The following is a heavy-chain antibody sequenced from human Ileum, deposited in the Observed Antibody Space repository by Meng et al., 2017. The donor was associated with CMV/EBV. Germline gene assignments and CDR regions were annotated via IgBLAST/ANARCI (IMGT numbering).Heavy chain of an antibody. Sequence: ASVKVSCKASGYIFAGYHMHWVRQAPGQGLEWMGWINPNTGDTNYAQKFQDRVTMTRDKSIGTAYMELSSLRYEDTAVYYCARETKGDYYYYGLDVWGQGTMVTVSS. J-gene: IGHJ6*02. CDR1: GYIFAGYH. D-gene: IGHD1-1*01. V-gene: IGHV1-2*02. CDR3: ARETKGDYYYYGLDV. CDR2: INPNTGDT.